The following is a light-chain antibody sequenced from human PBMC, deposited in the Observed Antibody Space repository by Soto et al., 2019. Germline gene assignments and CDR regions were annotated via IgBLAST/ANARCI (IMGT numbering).Light chain of an antibody. Sequence: QSVLTQPPSVSEAPRQRVTISCSGSTSNIGNNAVTWYQQLPGEAPKLLIYFDDLLSPGVSDRFSGSKSGTSASLAISGLQAEDEADYYCAAWDDSLDAVVFGGGTKVTVL. V-gene: IGLV1-36*01. CDR2: FDD. CDR1: TSNIGNNA. CDR3: AAWDDSLDAVV. J-gene: IGLJ2*01.